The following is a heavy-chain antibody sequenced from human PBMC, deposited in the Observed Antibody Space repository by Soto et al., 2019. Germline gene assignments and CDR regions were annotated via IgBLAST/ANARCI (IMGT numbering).Heavy chain of an antibody. V-gene: IGHV1-18*01. CDR1: GYTFSSYG. CDR2: ITADNGDT. CDR3: ARRTLGSAIGIGDY. D-gene: IGHD7-27*01. J-gene: IGHJ4*02. Sequence: QIQLVQPGAEVKKPGASVKVSCRASGYTFSSYGISWVRQAPGQGLEWMGWITADNGDTKYAHNLEGRVSMTTDTSTNTAYMVLRSLRSDDTALYYCARRTLGSAIGIGDYWGQGTLVTVSS.